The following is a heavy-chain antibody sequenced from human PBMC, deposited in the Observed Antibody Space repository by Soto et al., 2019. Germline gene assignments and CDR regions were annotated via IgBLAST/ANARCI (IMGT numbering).Heavy chain of an antibody. V-gene: IGHV3-23*01. Sequence: EVQLLESGGGLVQPGRSLRLSCAASGFTFSNYAMSWVRQAAGQGLDWVSAISGRGGTTYYADSVKGRFTISRDNSKNTLFLQMNSLRAEDAAVYYCAKFFVETGSNSGWPWSFHYWGQGTLVTISS. CDR2: ISGRGGTT. J-gene: IGHJ4*02. CDR3: AKFFVETGSNSGWPWSFHY. CDR1: GFTFSNYA. D-gene: IGHD6-25*01.